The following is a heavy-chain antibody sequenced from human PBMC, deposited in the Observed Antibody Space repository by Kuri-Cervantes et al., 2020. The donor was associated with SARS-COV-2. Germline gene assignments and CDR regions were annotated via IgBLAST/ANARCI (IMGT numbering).Heavy chain of an antibody. CDR1: GYTFTSYY. CDR2: INPSGGST. V-gene: IGHV1-46*01. CDR3: ARALYYYDSSGYYGVEFLDY. Sequence: ASVKVSCKASGYTFTSYYMHWVRQAPGQGLEWMGIINPSGGSTSYAQKFQGRVTMTRDTSTSTVYMELSSLRSEDTAVYYCARALYYYDSSGYYGVEFLDYWGQGTLVTVSS. J-gene: IGHJ4*02. D-gene: IGHD3-22*01.